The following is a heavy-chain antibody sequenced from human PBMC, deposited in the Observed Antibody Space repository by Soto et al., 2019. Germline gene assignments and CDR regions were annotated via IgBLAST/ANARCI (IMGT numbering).Heavy chain of an antibody. CDR2: IIPIFGTA. Sequence: ASVKVSCKASGGTFSSYAISWVRQAPGQGLEWIGGIIPIFGTANYAQKFQGRVTITADESTSTAYMELSSLRSEDTAVYYCARDRQYLGAGAHYYDSSGYYRYFDYWGQGTLVTVSS. CDR3: ARDRQYLGAGAHYYDSSGYYRYFDY. D-gene: IGHD3-22*01. J-gene: IGHJ4*02. CDR1: GGTFSSYA. V-gene: IGHV1-69*13.